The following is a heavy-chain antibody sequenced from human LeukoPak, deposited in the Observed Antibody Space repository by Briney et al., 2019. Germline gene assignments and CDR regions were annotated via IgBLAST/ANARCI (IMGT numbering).Heavy chain of an antibody. J-gene: IGHJ6*03. CDR1: GGAINSESYY. D-gene: IGHD3-22*01. V-gene: IGHV4-61*02. CDR2: IYVSGST. CDR3: ASTYYYDSSAYNYYHYMDV. Sequence: KTSETLSLXCTVSGGAINSESYYWSWSRQPAGKGLEWIGRIYVSGSTNYNPSLKSRVTISVDTSKNQFSLKLSSVTAADTAVYYCASTYYYDSSAYNYYHYMDVWGKGTTVTVSS.